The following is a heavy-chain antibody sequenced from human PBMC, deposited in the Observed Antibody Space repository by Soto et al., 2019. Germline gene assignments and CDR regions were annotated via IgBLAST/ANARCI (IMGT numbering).Heavy chain of an antibody. CDR3: ARGGVVEPLYYYYGMDV. J-gene: IGHJ6*02. CDR2: ISYDGSNK. CDR1: GFTFSSYA. D-gene: IGHD2-15*01. V-gene: IGHV3-30-3*01. Sequence: GGSLRLSCAASGFTFSSYAMHWVRQAPGKGLEWVAVISYDGSNKYYADSVKGRFTSSRDNSKNTLYLQMNSLRAEDTAVYYCARGGVVEPLYYYYGMDVWGQGTTVTVSS.